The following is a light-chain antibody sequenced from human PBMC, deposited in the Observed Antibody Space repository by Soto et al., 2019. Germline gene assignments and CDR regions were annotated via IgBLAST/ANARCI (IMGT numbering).Light chain of an antibody. J-gene: IGKJ2*01. Sequence: VLTQSPGTLSLSPGERATLSCRASQSVSSNSLVWYQQKPGQSPRLLIYVASTRATGIPDRFSGSGSGTDFNLTINSLEPEDLATYYCQQYGGSPPSTFGQGNKLEI. CDR1: QSVSSNS. CDR3: QQYGGSPPST. CDR2: VAS. V-gene: IGKV3-20*01.